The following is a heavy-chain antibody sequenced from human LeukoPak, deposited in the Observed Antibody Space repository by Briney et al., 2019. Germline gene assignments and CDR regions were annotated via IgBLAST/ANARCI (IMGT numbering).Heavy chain of an antibody. D-gene: IGHD3-22*01. CDR3: AKDPPNYYGSNGHYYKLNGDC. CDR2: ITSSGGAT. CDR1: GFTFSSYA. Sequence: PGGSLRLSCAASGFTFSSYAMSWVRQAPGKGLEWVSSITSSGGATYYADSVKGRFTISRDNSDNTLYQQMNSLRAKDTAVYYCAKDPPNYYGSNGHYYKLNGDCWGQGTLVTVSS. J-gene: IGHJ4*02. V-gene: IGHV3-23*01.